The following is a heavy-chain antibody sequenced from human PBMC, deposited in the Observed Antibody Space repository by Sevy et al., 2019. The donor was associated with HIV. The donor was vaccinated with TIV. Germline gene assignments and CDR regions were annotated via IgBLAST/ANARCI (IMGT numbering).Heavy chain of an antibody. V-gene: IGHV4-59*08. Sequence: SETLSLTCTVSGGSITSLYWNWIRQPPGKGLEWIANIYYNGHINYNPSLKSRVTLSLDTSKNQFSLRLSSVTAADTXXXXXXXENACGRGYSWGQGTLVTVSS. CDR3: XXENACGRGYS. CDR2: IYYNGHI. J-gene: IGHJ4*02. D-gene: IGHD2-21*01. CDR1: GGSITSLY.